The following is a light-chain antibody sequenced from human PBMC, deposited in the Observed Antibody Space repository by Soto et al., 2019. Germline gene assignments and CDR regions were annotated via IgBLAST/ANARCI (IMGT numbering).Light chain of an antibody. CDR3: QQYNNWPPNT. Sequence: EIVMTQSPATLSVSPGERATLSCRASQSVSSNLAWYQQKPGQAPRLLIYGASTRATGIPARFSGSGSGTEFTLTISSLQSEDFAVYYCQQYNNWPPNTFGGGIKVEIK. CDR1: QSVSSN. J-gene: IGKJ4*01. CDR2: GAS. V-gene: IGKV3-15*01.